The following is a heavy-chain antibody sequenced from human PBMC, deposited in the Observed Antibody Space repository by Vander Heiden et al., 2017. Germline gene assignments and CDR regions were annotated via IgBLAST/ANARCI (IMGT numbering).Heavy chain of an antibody. CDR2: ISGSGVGT. D-gene: IGHD3-10*01. V-gene: IGHV3-23*01. CDR1: GFPFRADA. J-gene: IGHJ4*02. CDR3: ARGGLGLSGTYRDLGY. Sequence: EVQLLESGGGLVQPGGSLRLSCAASGFPFRADAVRWVRQAPGKGLEWVSAISGSGVGTFYADSGKGRFTISRDNSKNMLYLQMNSLRAEYSAVYYCARGGLGLSGTYRDLGYWGQGTLVTVSS.